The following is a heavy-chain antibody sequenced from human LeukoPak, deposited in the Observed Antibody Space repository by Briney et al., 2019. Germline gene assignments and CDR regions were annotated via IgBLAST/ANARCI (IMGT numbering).Heavy chain of an antibody. D-gene: IGHD4-17*01. CDR2: INSDGSST. V-gene: IGHV3-74*01. J-gene: IGHJ5*02. Sequence: RSGGSLRLSCAASGFTFSSYWMHWVRHAPGKGLVWVSRINSDGSSTTYADSVKGRFTISGDNAKNTLYLQMNSLRAEDTAVYYCAKDSGESYGDYVGHNWFDRWSQGTLVTVYS. CDR3: AKDSGESYGDYVGHNWFDR. CDR1: GFTFSSYW.